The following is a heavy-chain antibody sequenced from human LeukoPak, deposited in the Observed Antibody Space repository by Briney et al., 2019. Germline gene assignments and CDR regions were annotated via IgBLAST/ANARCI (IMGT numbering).Heavy chain of an antibody. Sequence: GGSLRLSCAASGFTFRSYWMSWVRQAPGKGLEWVANIKQDESEKYYVESVKGRFTISRDNARKSLYLQMNSLRADDTALYYCARDGSPFDFWGQGTLVTVSS. CDR2: IKQDESEK. CDR1: GFTFRSYW. J-gene: IGHJ4*02. CDR3: ARDGSPFDF. V-gene: IGHV3-7*03.